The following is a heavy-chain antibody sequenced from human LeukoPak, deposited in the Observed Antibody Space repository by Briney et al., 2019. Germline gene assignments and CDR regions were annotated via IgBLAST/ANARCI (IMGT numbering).Heavy chain of an antibody. CDR2: VHYSGST. CDR1: GVSIFSYY. J-gene: IGHJ5*02. V-gene: IGHV4-59*08. CDR3: ARHRLDSSSWWLNWFDP. D-gene: IGHD6-13*01. Sequence: SETLSLTCSVSGVSIFSYYWNWIRQPPGKGLEWIGYVHYSGSTNYNPSLKSRVTISVDTSKNQFSLKLSSVTAADTAVYYCARHRLDSSSWWLNWFDPWGQGTLVTVSS.